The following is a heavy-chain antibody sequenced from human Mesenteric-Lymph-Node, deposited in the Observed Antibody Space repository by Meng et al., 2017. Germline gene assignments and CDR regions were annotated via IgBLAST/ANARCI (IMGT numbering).Heavy chain of an antibody. Sequence: GESLKISCAPSGFTFRIYGMHWVRQAPGKGLEWVAVIWDDRSQKYYADSVKGRFSVSRDNSKNSLYLQMNSLRAEDTAVYYCARVRCFDYWGQGALVTVSS. CDR1: GFTFRIYG. D-gene: IGHD3-16*02. CDR3: ARVRCFDY. V-gene: IGHV3-33*01. CDR2: IWDDRSQK. J-gene: IGHJ4*02.